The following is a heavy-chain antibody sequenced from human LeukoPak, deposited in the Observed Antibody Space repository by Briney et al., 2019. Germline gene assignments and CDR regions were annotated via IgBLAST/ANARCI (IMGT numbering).Heavy chain of an antibody. J-gene: IGHJ4*02. CDR1: GGSINSSSYY. CDR3: ARGKAYHYYDSSGYYYDY. Sequence: SETLSLTCTVSGGSINSSSYYWGWIRQPPGKGLEWIGSIYYSGSTYYNPSLKSRVTISVDTSKNQFSLKLSSVTAADTAVYYCARGKAYHYYDSSGYYYDYWGREPWSPSPQ. D-gene: IGHD3-22*01. CDR2: IYYSGST. V-gene: IGHV4-39*01.